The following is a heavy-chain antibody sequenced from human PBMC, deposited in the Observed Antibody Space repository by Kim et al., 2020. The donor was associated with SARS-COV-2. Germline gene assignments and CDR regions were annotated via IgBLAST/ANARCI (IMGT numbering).Heavy chain of an antibody. Sequence: ASVKVSCKASGYTFTGYYMHWVRQAPGQGLEWMGRINPNSGGTNYAQKFQGRVTMTRDTSISTAYMELSRLRSDDTAVYYCARSEWPPYYGMDVWGQGTTVTVSS. J-gene: IGHJ6*02. CDR3: ARSEWPPYYGMDV. D-gene: IGHD3-3*01. CDR2: INPNSGGT. CDR1: GYTFTGYY. V-gene: IGHV1-2*06.